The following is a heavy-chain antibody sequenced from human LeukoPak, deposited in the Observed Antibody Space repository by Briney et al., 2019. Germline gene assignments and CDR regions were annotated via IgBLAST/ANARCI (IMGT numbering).Heavy chain of an antibody. Sequence: SETLSLTCAVYGGSFSSYYWSWIRQPPGKGLEWIGYIYYSGSTNYNPSLKSRVTISVDTSKNQFSLKLSSVTAADTAVYYCARGPDLWSGYYLNYFDYWGQGTLVTVSS. D-gene: IGHD3-3*01. CDR1: GGSFSSYY. CDR2: IYYSGST. J-gene: IGHJ4*02. CDR3: ARGPDLWSGYYLNYFDY. V-gene: IGHV4-59*01.